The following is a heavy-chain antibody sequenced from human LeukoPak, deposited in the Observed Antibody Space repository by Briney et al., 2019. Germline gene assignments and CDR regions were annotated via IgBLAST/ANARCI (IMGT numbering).Heavy chain of an antibody. CDR2: IYSGGST. CDR1: GFTVSSNY. CDR3: ARSNSFAMGY. V-gene: IGHV3-53*01. Sequence: GGPLRLSCAASGFTVSSNYMSWVRQAPGKGLEWVSVIYSGGSTYYADSVKGRFTISRDNSKNTLYLQMNSLRAEDTAVYYCARSNSFAMGYWGQGTLVTVSS. J-gene: IGHJ4*02. D-gene: IGHD2/OR15-2a*01.